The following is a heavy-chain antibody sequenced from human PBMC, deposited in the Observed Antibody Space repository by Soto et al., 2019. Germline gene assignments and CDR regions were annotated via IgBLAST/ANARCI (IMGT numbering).Heavy chain of an antibody. CDR3: ARTPYCRGGSCYSGAYNWFDP. J-gene: IGHJ5*02. V-gene: IGHV4-31*03. Sequence: QVQLQESGPGLVKPSQTLSLTCTVSGGSISSGGYYWSWIRQHPGKGLEWIGYIYYSGSTYYNPSLTSRVTISVDTSKNQFSLKLSSVTAADTAVYYCARTPYCRGGSCYSGAYNWFDPWGQGTLVTVSS. CDR2: IYYSGST. CDR1: GGSISSGGYY. D-gene: IGHD2-15*01.